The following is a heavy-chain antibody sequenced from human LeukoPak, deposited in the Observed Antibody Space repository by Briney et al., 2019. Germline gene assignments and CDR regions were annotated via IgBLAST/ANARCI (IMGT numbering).Heavy chain of an antibody. CDR1: GFTFSSYG. CDR2: RSSSGNTI. V-gene: IGHV3-48*04. Sequence: PGGSLRLSCAASGFTFSSYGMHWVRQAPGKGLEWISYRSSSGNTIYYADSVKGRFTISRDNAKNSLYLQMNSLRAEDTAVYYCARARDGYNYYPFDYWGQGTLVTVSS. CDR3: ARARDGYNYYPFDY. D-gene: IGHD5-12*01. J-gene: IGHJ4*02.